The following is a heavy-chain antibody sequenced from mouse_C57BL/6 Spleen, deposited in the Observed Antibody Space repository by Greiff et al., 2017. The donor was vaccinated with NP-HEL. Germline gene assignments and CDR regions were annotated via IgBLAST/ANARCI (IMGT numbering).Heavy chain of an antibody. CDR3: ARPPYYSNPAWFAY. CDR1: GFTFTDYY. Sequence: DVMLVESGGGLVQPGGSLSLSCAASGFTFTDYYMSWVRQPPGKALEWLGFIRNKANGYTTEYSASVKGRFTISRDNSQSILYLQMNALRAEDSATYYCARPPYYSNPAWFAYWGQGTLVTVSA. J-gene: IGHJ3*01. CDR2: IRNKANGYTT. V-gene: IGHV7-3*01. D-gene: IGHD2-5*01.